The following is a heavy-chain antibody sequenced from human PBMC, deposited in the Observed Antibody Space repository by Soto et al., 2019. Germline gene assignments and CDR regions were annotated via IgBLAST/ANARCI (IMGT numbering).Heavy chain of an antibody. CDR3: AKVGGNYHTLYYYYGMDV. Sequence: GGSLRLSCAASGFTFSSYAMSWVRQAPGKGLEWVSAISGSGGSTYYADSVKGRFTISRDNSKNTLYLQMNSLRAEDTAVYYCAKVGGNYHTLYYYYGMDVWGQGTTVTVSS. J-gene: IGHJ6*02. CDR1: GFTFSSYA. D-gene: IGHD3-22*01. CDR2: ISGSGGST. V-gene: IGHV3-23*01.